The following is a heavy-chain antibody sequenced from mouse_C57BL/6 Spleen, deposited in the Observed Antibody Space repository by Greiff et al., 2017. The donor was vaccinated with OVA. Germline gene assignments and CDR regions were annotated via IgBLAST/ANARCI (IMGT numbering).Heavy chain of an antibody. CDR2: IYPGSGST. CDR1: GYTFTSYW. Sequence: QVQLQQPGAELVKPGASVKMSCKASGYTFTSYWITWVKQRPGQGLEWIGDIYPGSGSTNYNEKFKSKATLTVDTSSSTAYMQLSSLTSEDSAVYYCARSHYYGSGYYAMDYWGQGTSVTVSS. D-gene: IGHD1-1*01. CDR3: ARSHYYGSGYYAMDY. V-gene: IGHV1-55*01. J-gene: IGHJ4*01.